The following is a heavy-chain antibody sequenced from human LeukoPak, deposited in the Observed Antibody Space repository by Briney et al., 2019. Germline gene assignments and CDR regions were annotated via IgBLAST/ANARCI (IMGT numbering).Heavy chain of an antibody. J-gene: IGHJ4*02. CDR2: VNGDGGTT. CDR3: ARDRGYTFDL. D-gene: IGHD3-22*01. CDR1: GFTFSSYW. V-gene: IGHV3-74*01. Sequence: GGSLRLSCAASGFTFSSYWMHWVRQVPGKGLVWVSHVNGDGGTTSSADYVKGRFTISRDNAKNTLYLHMISLRAEDTAVYYCARDRGYTFDLWGQGTLVIVSS.